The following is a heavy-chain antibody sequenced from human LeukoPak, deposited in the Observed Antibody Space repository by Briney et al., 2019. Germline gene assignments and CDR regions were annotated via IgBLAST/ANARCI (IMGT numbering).Heavy chain of an antibody. CDR1: GFTVSSNY. J-gene: IGHJ5*02. CDR3: ARSIAAAGTGWFDP. CDR2: IYSGGST. D-gene: IGHD6-13*01. Sequence: PGGSLRLSCAASGFTVSSNYMSWVRQAPGKGLEWVSVIYSGGSTYYADSVKGRLTISRDNSKNTLYLQMNSLRAEDTAVYYCARSIAAAGTGWFDPWGQGTLVTVSS. V-gene: IGHV3-66*01.